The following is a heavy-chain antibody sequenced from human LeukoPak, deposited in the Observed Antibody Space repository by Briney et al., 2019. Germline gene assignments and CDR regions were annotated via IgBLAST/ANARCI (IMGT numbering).Heavy chain of an antibody. CDR2: IYYSGST. Sequence: SETLSLTCTVSGGSISSGDYYWSWIRQPPGKGLEWIGYIYYSGSTYYNPSLKSRVTISVDTSKNQFSLKLSSVTAADTAVYYCASETPSGYSSRYYGMDVWGQGTTVTVSS. J-gene: IGHJ6*02. V-gene: IGHV4-30-4*01. D-gene: IGHD3-22*01. CDR3: ASETPSGYSSRYYGMDV. CDR1: GGSISSGDYY.